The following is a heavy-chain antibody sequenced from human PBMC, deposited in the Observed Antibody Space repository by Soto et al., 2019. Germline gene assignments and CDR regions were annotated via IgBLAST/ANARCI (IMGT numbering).Heavy chain of an antibody. D-gene: IGHD6-13*01. CDR2: IYYSGST. CDR1: GGSISSYY. CDR3: ARADSSSWYPYFDY. J-gene: IGHJ4*02. Sequence: SETLSLTCTVSGGSISSYYWSWIRQPPGKGLEWIGYIYYSGSTNYNPSLKSRVTISVDTSKNQFSLKLSSVTAADTAVDYCARADSSSWYPYFDYWGQGTLVTVSS. V-gene: IGHV4-59*01.